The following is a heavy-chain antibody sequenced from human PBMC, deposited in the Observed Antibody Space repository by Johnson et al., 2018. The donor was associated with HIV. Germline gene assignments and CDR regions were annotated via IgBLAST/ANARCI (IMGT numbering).Heavy chain of an antibody. CDR2: IWYDGSNK. CDR3: ARDFGLFLGKDDAFDI. J-gene: IGHJ3*02. D-gene: IGHD7-27*01. V-gene: IGHV3-33*01. CDR1: GFTFSSYG. Sequence: VQLVESGGGSVQPGRSLRLSCAASGFTFSSYGMHWVRQAPGKGLEWVAVIWYDGSNKYYADSVKGRFTISRDNSKNTLYLQMNSLRVEDTAVYYCARDFGLFLGKDDAFDIWGQGTMVTVSS.